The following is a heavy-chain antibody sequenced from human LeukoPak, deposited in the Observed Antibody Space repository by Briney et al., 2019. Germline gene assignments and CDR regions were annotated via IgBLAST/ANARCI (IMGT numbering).Heavy chain of an antibody. V-gene: IGHV3-21*06. Sequence: GGSLRLSCAASGFTFSTYAMHWVRQAPGKGLEWVSCISSSGRYIYYADSVKGRFTISRDNARNSVSLQMNSLRVEDTAVYYCARGGGGGTTVWYYFDNWGQGTQVTVSS. CDR3: ARGGGGGTTVWYYFDN. CDR2: ISSSGRYI. J-gene: IGHJ4*02. CDR1: GFTFSTYA. D-gene: IGHD1/OR15-1a*01.